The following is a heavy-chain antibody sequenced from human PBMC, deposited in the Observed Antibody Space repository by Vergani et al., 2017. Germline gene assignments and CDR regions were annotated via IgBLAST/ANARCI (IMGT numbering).Heavy chain of an antibody. Sequence: QVQLQESGPGLVKPSETLSLTCTVSGGSVSSGSYYWSWIRQPPGKGLEWIGYIYYSGSTNYNPSLKSRVTISVDTSKNQFSLKLSSVTAADTAVYYCASFASSTSCYAYYCYYYYMDVWGKGTTVTVSS. CDR2: IYYSGST. CDR3: ASFASSTSCYAYYCYYYYMDV. D-gene: IGHD2-2*01. CDR1: GGSVSSGSYY. V-gene: IGHV4-61*01. J-gene: IGHJ6*03.